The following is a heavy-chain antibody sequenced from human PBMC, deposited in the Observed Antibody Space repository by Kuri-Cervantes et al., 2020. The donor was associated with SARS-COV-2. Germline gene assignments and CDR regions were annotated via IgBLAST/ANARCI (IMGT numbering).Heavy chain of an antibody. CDR3: AKSGLYTSNWNLFDH. Sequence: GGSLRRSCAASGYSFSSFALSWVRQAPGKGLEWVSSISGGGYSTYYADSVKGRFTIPRDTSQKTLYLQMNSLRADDTALYYCAKSGLYTSNWNLFDHWGQGTLVTVSS. CDR2: ISGGGYST. J-gene: IGHJ4*02. V-gene: IGHV3-23*01. CDR1: GYSFSSFA. D-gene: IGHD6-13*01.